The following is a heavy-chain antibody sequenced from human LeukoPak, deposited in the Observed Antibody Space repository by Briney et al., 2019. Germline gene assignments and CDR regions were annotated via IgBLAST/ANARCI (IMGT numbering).Heavy chain of an antibody. CDR2: IYSGSNT. D-gene: IGHD1-26*01. CDR3: AEKGGGYKVFDY. Sequence: PGGSLRLSCAASGFSVSNDYTSWVRQAPGKGLEWISVIYSGSNTYYADSVKGRFAISRDNSKNTLYLLMNSLRAEDTAVYYCAEKGGGYKVFDYWGRGPLVTVSS. V-gene: IGHV3-53*01. J-gene: IGHJ4*02. CDR1: GFSVSNDY.